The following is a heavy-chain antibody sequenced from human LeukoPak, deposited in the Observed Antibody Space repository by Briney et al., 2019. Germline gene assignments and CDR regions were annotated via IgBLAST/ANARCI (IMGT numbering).Heavy chain of an antibody. J-gene: IGHJ4*02. CDR3: TTWTSY. D-gene: IGHD3/OR15-3a*01. CDR1: GCTFSNAW. Sequence: GGSLRLSCAASGCTFSNAWMTWVRQAPGKGLEWLGLIRSKSDGGTTEYAEPVKGRFSISRDDSTRTLYLEMDSLKTEDTAVYYCTTWTSYWGQGTLVTVSS. V-gene: IGHV3-15*01. CDR2: IRSKSDGGTT.